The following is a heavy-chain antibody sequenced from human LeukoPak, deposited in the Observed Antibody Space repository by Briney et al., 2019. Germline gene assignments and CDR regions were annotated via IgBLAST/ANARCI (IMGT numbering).Heavy chain of an antibody. CDR1: GGSISSSSYY. J-gene: IGHJ4*02. D-gene: IGHD2-15*01. V-gene: IGHV4-39*07. Sequence: SETLSLTCTVSGGSISSSSYYWGWIRQPPGKGLEWIGSIYYSGSTYYNPSLKSRVTISVDTSKNQFSLNLSSVTAADTAVYYCARSYCSGGSCQPIDYWGQGTLVTVSS. CDR3: ARSYCSGGSCQPIDY. CDR2: IYYSGST.